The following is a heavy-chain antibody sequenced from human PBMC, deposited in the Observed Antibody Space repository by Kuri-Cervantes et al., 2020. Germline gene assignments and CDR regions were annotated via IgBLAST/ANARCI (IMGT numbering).Heavy chain of an antibody. CDR2: ISGSGGST. Sequence: GESLKISCAAFGFTFSSYSMNWVRQAPGKGLEWVSAISGSGGSTYYADSVKGRFTISRHNSKNTLYLQMNSLRAEDTAVYYCAISGYSYGDYCYMDVWGKGTTVTVSS. V-gene: IGHV3-23*01. CDR3: AISGYSYGDYCYMDV. CDR1: GFTFSSYS. D-gene: IGHD5-18*01. J-gene: IGHJ6*03.